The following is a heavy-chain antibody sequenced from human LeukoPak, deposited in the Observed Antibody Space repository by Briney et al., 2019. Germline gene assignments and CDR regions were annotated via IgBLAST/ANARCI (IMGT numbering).Heavy chain of an antibody. CDR3: ARDDCSSISCYHNWFDP. Sequence: GGSLRLSCAASGFTFSSYWMSWVRQAPGKGLEGVANIKQDGSEKYYVDSVKGRFTISRDNAKNSLYLQMNSLRAEDTAVYYCARDDCSSISCYHNWFDPWGQGTLVTVSS. CDR2: IKQDGSEK. J-gene: IGHJ5*02. CDR1: GFTFSSYW. D-gene: IGHD2-2*01. V-gene: IGHV3-7*01.